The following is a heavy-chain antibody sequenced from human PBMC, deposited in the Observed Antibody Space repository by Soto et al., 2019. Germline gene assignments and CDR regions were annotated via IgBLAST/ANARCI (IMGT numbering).Heavy chain of an antibody. Sequence: SETLSLTCTVSGGSISSYHWSWIRQPPGKGLEWIGCIYYSGSTNYNPSLKSRVTISVDTSKNQFSLKLSSVTAADTAVYYCAREAFADTAMPEYYFDYWGQGTLVTVSS. CDR3: AREAFADTAMPEYYFDY. D-gene: IGHD5-18*01. CDR2: IYYSGST. J-gene: IGHJ4*02. V-gene: IGHV4-59*01. CDR1: GGSISSYH.